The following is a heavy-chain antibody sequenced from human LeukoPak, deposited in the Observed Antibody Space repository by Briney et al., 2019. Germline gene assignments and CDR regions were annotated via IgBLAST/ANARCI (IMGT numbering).Heavy chain of an antibody. CDR1: GGPISSSSYY. Sequence: PSETLSLTCTVSGGPISSSSYYWGWIRQPPGKGLEWIGNIYYSGSTYYNPSLKSRVTLSVDTSKNQFSLKLSSVTAADTAVYYCARYYYGWGSYNPWGQGTLVTVSS. V-gene: IGHV4-39*01. J-gene: IGHJ5*02. CDR2: IYYSGST. D-gene: IGHD3-10*01. CDR3: ARYYYGWGSYNP.